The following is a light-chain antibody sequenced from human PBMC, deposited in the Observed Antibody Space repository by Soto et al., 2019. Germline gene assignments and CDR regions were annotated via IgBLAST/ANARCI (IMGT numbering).Light chain of an antibody. CDR1: QSVSSSY. CDR3: QHYRTS. V-gene: IGKV3-20*01. J-gene: IGKJ4*01. Sequence: EIVLTQSPGTLSLSPGERATLSCRASQSVSSSYLAWYQQKPCQAPRLLIYGASSRATGIPDRFSGSGSGTDFTLTITRLEPEDFAVYYCQHYRTSFGGGTKVEIK. CDR2: GAS.